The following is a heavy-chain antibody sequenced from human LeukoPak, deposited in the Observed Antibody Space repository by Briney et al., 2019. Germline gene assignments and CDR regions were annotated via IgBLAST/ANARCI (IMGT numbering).Heavy chain of an antibody. D-gene: IGHD1-7*01. J-gene: IGHJ4*02. CDR1: GFSLSTTGVG. Sequence: SGPTLVNPTETLTLTCTFSGFSLSTTGVGVGWIRHPPGRALEWLALIYWNDDKRYSPSLKSRLTITKDTSKNQVVLTMINMDPVDTGTYYCAHRSWLELFDYWGQGTLVTVSS. V-gene: IGHV2-5*01. CDR2: IYWNDDK. CDR3: AHRSWLELFDY.